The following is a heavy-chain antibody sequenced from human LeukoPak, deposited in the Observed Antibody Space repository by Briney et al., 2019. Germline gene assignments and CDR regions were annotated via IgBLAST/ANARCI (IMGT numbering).Heavy chain of an antibody. D-gene: IGHD5-18*01. CDR3: AREQGKWVRGYNYGSNPDY. V-gene: IGHV3-7*01. CDR2: IKQDGSET. CDR1: GFTFSNSW. Sequence: GGSLRLSCAVSGFTFSNSWMSWVRQAPGKGLEWVGNIKQDGSETYDVASVMGRFSISRDNAKNSLFLQMSSLRAEDTAVYYCAREQGKWVRGYNYGSNPDYWGQGTLVTVSS. J-gene: IGHJ4*02.